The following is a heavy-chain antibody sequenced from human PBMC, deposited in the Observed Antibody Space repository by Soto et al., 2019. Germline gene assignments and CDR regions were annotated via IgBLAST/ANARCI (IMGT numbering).Heavy chain of an antibody. Sequence: EGHLLESGGGLVQPGGSLRLCCAASGFTLSNYGMNWVRQAPGKGLEWVSGIFGGDAPTYTDSVKGRFTISRDNSKNTLFLQMNSLRVEDTAIYHCAGAITWSGWSIWAQGTLVAVSS. CDR1: GFTLSNYG. V-gene: IGHV3-23*01. J-gene: IGHJ4*02. CDR2: IFGGDAP. CDR3: AGAITWSGWSI. D-gene: IGHD3-16*01.